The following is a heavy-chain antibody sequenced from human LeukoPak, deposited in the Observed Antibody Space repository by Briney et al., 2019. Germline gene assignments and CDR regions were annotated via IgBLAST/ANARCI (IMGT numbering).Heavy chain of an antibody. D-gene: IGHD2-15*01. CDR2: INHSGTT. CDR3: ARGRQYGYSPFAY. V-gene: IGHV4-34*01. CDR1: GGSFSSYY. Sequence: SETLSLTCAVYGGSFSSYYWSWIRQPPGRGLEWIVEINHSGTTTYNPSLRSRVTISVDTSKNQLSLRLSSVTAADTTVYYCARGRQYGYSPFAYWGQGTLVTVSS. J-gene: IGHJ4*02.